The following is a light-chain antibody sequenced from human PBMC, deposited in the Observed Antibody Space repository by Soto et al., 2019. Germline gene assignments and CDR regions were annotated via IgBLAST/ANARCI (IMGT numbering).Light chain of an antibody. CDR2: DAS. Sequence: DIQMTQSPSSLSASVGDRVTITCQASQDISNYLNWYQQKPGKAPKLLIYDASNLETGVPSRFSGSGAGTDFTFTISSLQPEDIATYYCQKYDNLPSFTFGPGTKVDIK. J-gene: IGKJ3*01. CDR3: QKYDNLPSFT. V-gene: IGKV1-33*01. CDR1: QDISNY.